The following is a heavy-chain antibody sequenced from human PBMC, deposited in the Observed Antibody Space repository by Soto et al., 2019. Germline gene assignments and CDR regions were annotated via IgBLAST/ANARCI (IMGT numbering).Heavy chain of an antibody. CDR3: ATGPLYASGVANY. V-gene: IGHV1-69*05. CDR1: GGTFSSDV. D-gene: IGHD3-10*01. CDR2: ITPIFSTT. J-gene: IGHJ4*02. Sequence: SVKVSCRASGGTFSSDVINWVRQAPGQGLEWMGGITPIFSTTKYAQKFQGRVTVTTDESASTVYLELSSLRSEDTAVYYCATGPLYASGVANYWGQGALVTVSS.